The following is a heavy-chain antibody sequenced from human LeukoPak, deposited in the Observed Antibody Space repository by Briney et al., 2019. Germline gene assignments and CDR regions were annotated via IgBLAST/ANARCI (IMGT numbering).Heavy chain of an antibody. V-gene: IGHV1-2*06. CDR3: ARGYCSGGTCYLVKNWLDP. D-gene: IGHD2-15*01. CDR1: GYTLTAYY. J-gene: IGHJ5*02. CDR2: INPNSGGT. Sequence: GASVKVSCKASGYTLTAYYIYWVRQAPGQGLEWMGRINPNSGGTDYAQNFQGRVTMTRDTSISTAYMELSRLRSDDTAVYYCARGYCSGGTCYLVKNWLDPWGQGTLVTVSS.